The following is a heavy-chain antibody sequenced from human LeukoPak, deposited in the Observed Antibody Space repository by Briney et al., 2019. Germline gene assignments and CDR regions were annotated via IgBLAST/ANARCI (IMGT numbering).Heavy chain of an antibody. CDR1: GGSFSGYY. CDR3: ARPGIAAAEARYFDV. CDR2: INHSGST. D-gene: IGHD6-13*01. J-gene: IGHJ2*01. Sequence: SETLSLTCAVYGGSFSGYYWSWIRQPPGKGLEWIGEINHSGSTNYNPSLKSRVTISVDTSKNQFSLKLSSVTAADTAVYYCARPGIAAAEARYFDVWGRGRLVTVSS. V-gene: IGHV4-34*01.